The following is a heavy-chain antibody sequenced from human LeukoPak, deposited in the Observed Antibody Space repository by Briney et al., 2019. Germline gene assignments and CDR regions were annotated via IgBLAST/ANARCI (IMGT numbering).Heavy chain of an antibody. CDR1: GGSISSGGYY. J-gene: IGHJ4*02. Sequence: SETLSLTCTVSGGSISSGGYYWSWIRQHPGKGLEWIGYIYYSGSTYYNPSLKSRVTISVDTSKNQFSLKLSSVTAADTAVYYCARGGGGLRYFDWLSLALDYWGQGTLVTVSS. V-gene: IGHV4-31*03. D-gene: IGHD3-9*01. CDR3: ARGGGGLRYFDWLSLALDY. CDR2: IYYSGST.